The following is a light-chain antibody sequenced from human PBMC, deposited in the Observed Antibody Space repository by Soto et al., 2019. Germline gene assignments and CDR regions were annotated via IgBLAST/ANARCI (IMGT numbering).Light chain of an antibody. CDR3: AAWDDSLNGHV. J-gene: IGLJ1*01. CDR2: SNN. Sequence: QSVLTQPPSASGTPGQRVTISCSGSISNIGSSTVNWYQQLPGTAPKLLIYSNNQRPSGVPDRCSGSKSGTSASLALSGLQSEDEADYYCAAWDDSLNGHVFGTGTKVTVL. CDR1: ISNIGSST. V-gene: IGLV1-44*01.